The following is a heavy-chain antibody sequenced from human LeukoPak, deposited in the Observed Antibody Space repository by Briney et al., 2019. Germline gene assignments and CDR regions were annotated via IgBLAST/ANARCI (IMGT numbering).Heavy chain of an antibody. CDR3: ARGTKSGLGESSVGY. D-gene: IGHD3-16*01. CDR2: IIPIFGTA. Sequence: VASVKVSCKASGGTFSSYAISWVRQAPGQGLEWMGGIIPIFGTANYAQKFQGRVTITTDESTSTAYMELSSLRSEDTAVYYCARGTKSGLGESSVGYWGQGTLVTVSS. V-gene: IGHV1-69*05. J-gene: IGHJ4*02. CDR1: GGTFSSYA.